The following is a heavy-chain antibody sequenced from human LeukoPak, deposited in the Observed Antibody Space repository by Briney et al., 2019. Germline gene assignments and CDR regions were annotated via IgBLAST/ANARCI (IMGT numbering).Heavy chain of an antibody. Sequence: GGSLRLSCAASGFTFSSYEMNWVRQAQGKGLEWVSYISSSGSTIYYADSVKGRFTISRDNAKNSLYLQMNSLRAEDTAVYYCARDGNDSSGYYPDYFDYWGQGTLVTVSS. CDR1: GFTFSSYE. J-gene: IGHJ4*02. V-gene: IGHV3-48*03. CDR2: ISSSGSTI. D-gene: IGHD3-22*01. CDR3: ARDGNDSSGYYPDYFDY.